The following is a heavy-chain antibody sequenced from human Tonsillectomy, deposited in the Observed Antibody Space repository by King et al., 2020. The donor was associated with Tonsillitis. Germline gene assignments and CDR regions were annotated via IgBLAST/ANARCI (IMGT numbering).Heavy chain of an antibody. Sequence: VQLQESGPGLVKPSQTLSLTCAVSGGSISSGGYSWSWIRQPPGKGLEWIGYIYYSGSTYYNPSLKSRVTISVDTSKNQFSLKLSSVTAADTAVYYCARVRITMVRGLDDFDIWGQGTMVTVSS. D-gene: IGHD3-10*01. CDR1: GGSISSGGYS. CDR2: IYYSGST. CDR3: ARVRITMVRGLDDFDI. V-gene: IGHV4-30-4*07. J-gene: IGHJ3*02.